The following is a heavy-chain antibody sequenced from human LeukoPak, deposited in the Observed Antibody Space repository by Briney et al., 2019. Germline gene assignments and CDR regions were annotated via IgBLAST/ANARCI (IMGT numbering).Heavy chain of an antibody. CDR3: TRITSGSRSDY. CDR2: IRNKANSYST. CDR1: GFTLRDQY. Sequence: TGGSLRLSCAASGFTLRDQYMDWVRHAPGKGLEWVGRIRNKANSYSTEYAASVKGRFTISRDDSQNSLYLQMNSLNTEDTAVYYCTRITSGSRSDYWGQGTLVTVSS. V-gene: IGHV3-72*01. J-gene: IGHJ4*02. D-gene: IGHD3-10*01.